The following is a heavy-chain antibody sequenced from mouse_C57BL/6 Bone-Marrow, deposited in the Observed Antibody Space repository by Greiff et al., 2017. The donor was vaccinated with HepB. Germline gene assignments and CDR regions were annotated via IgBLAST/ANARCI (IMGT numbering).Heavy chain of an antibody. CDR1: GYTFTSYW. V-gene: IGHV1-64*01. CDR2: IHPNSGST. J-gene: IGHJ2*01. Sequence: VQLQQPGAELVKPGASVKLSCKASGYTFTSYWMHWVKQRPGQGLEWIGMIHPNSGSTNYNEKFKSKATLTVDKSSSTAYMQLSSLTSEDSAVYYCARPLITTVVARGYWGQGTTLTVSS. D-gene: IGHD1-1*01. CDR3: ARPLITTVVARGY.